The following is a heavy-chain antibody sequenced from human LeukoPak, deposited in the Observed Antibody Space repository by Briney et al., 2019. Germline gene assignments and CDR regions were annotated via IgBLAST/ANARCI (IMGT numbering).Heavy chain of an antibody. CDR3: ARGHYGGNPYYFDY. CDR2: INPNSGGT. J-gene: IGHJ4*02. V-gene: IGHV1-2*06. Sequence: SVKVSCKASGYTFTGYYMHWVRQAPGQGLEWMGRINPNSGGTNYAQKFQGRVTMTRDTSISTAYMELSRLRSDDTAVYYCARGHYGGNPYYFDYWGQGTLVTVSS. D-gene: IGHD4/OR15-4a*01. CDR1: GYTFTGYY.